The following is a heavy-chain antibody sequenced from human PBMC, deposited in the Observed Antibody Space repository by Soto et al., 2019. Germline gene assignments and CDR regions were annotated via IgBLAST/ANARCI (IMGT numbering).Heavy chain of an antibody. J-gene: IGHJ6*04. Sequence: SETLSLTCTVSGGSISSYYWSWIRQPPGKGLEWIGYIYYSGSTNYNPSLKSRVTISVDTSKNQFSLKLSSVTAADTAVYYCASRITMVRGVIRDYYYYGMDVWGKGTTVTVS. V-gene: IGHV4-59*01. CDR2: IYYSGST. CDR3: ASRITMVRGVIRDYYYYGMDV. CDR1: GGSISSYY. D-gene: IGHD3-10*01.